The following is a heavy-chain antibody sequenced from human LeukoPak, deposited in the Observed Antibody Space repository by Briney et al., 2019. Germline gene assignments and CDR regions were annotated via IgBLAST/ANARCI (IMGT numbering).Heavy chain of an antibody. CDR2: ISSSSSYI. Sequence: PGGSLRLSCAASGFTFSSYSMNWVRQAPGKGLEWVPSISSSSSYIYYADSVKGRFTISRDNAKNSLYLQMNSLRAEDTAVYYCARDIMYYYDSSGFDYWGQGTLVTVSS. V-gene: IGHV3-21*01. CDR3: ARDIMYYYDSSGFDY. D-gene: IGHD3-22*01. CDR1: GFTFSSYS. J-gene: IGHJ4*02.